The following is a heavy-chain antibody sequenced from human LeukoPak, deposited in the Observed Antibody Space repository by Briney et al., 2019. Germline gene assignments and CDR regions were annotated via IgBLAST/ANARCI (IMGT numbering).Heavy chain of an antibody. V-gene: IGHV1-2*02. J-gene: IGHJ5*02. D-gene: IGHD6-13*01. CDR1: GYTFTGYY. Sequence: ASVKVSCEASGYTFTGYYMNWVRQAPGKGLEWMGWINPNSGRTNYAQNFQGRVTMTRDPSISTAYMELNSLTSNDTAVYYCARTREYSSSWYFPPFDPWGQGTLVTVSS. CDR3: ARTREYSSSWYFPPFDP. CDR2: INPNSGRT.